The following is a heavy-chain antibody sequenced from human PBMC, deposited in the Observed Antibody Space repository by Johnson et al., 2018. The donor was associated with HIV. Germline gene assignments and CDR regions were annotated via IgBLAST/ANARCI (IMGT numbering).Heavy chain of an antibody. CDR2: ISYDGSNK. CDR1: GFTFSSYA. D-gene: IGHD4-23*01. V-gene: IGHV3-30*18. J-gene: IGHJ3*02. CDR3: AKLPGGNSVKKDAFDI. Sequence: QEKLVESGGGVVQPGRSLRLSCAASGFTFSSYAMHWVRQPPGKGLEWVAVISYDGSNKYYADSVKGRFTISRDNSKNTLYLQMNSLRAEDTAVYYCAKLPGGNSVKKDAFDIWGQGTMVTVSS.